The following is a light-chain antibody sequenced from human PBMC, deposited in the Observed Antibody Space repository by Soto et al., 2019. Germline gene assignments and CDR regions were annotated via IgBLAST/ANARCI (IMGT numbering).Light chain of an antibody. Sequence: DIVVTQSPESLAVSLGERATINCRSSQNLYYGSNNKNYLAWYQHKPGQPPKLLLYWASTRDSGVPDRFSGSGSGTDFSLTISSLQAEDVAVYYCHAYFSYPWTFGRGTRVEIK. J-gene: IGKJ1*01. V-gene: IGKV4-1*01. CDR3: HAYFSYPWT. CDR2: WAS. CDR1: QNLYYGSNNKNY.